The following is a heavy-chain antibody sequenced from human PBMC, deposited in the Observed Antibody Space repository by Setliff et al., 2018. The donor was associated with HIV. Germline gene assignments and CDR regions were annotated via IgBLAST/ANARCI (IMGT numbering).Heavy chain of an antibody. D-gene: IGHD3-3*01. CDR1: GDSISRYY. CDR2: IDYRGST. Sequence: ASETLSLTCSVSGDSISRYYWSWIRQPPGKGLEWIGYIDYRGSTSYNPSLRSRVTISEDTSKEQISLRLRFVTAADTAVYYCARGNTISEVVTTSWLDTWGQGILVTVSS. V-gene: IGHV4-59*01. CDR3: ARGNTISEVVTTSWLDT. J-gene: IGHJ5*02.